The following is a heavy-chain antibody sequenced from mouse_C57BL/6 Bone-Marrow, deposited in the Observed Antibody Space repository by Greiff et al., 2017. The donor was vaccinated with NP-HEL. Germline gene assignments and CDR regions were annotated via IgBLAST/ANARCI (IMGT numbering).Heavy chain of an antibody. CDR1: GFTFSDYY. D-gene: IGHD1-1*01. CDR3: ARNYYGSRGYYWYFDV. J-gene: IGHJ1*03. CDR2: INYDGSSP. Sequence: EVQRVESEGGLVQPGSSMKLSCTASGFTFSDYYMAWVRQVPEKGLEWVANINYDGSSPYYLDSLKSRFIISRDTAKNILYLQMSSLKSEDTATYYCARNYYGSRGYYWYFDVWGTGTTVTVSS. V-gene: IGHV5-16*01.